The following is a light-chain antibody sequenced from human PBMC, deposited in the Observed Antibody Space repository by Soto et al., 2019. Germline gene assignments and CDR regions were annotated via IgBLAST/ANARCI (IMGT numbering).Light chain of an antibody. V-gene: IGKV3-15*01. CDR1: QSVSSSY. CDR2: GAS. Sequence: EIVLTQSPGTLSLSQGERATLSCRASQSVSSSYLVWHQQKPGQAPRLLIYGASTRATGIPARFSGSGSGTEFTLTISSLQSEDFAVYYCQQYNNWPPLTFGQGTRLEIK. CDR3: QQYNNWPPLT. J-gene: IGKJ5*01.